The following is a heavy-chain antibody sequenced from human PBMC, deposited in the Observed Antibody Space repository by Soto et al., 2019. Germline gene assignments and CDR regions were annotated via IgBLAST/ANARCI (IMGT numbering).Heavy chain of an antibody. D-gene: IGHD1-1*01. CDR2: MNPSTGNS. J-gene: IGHJ4*02. CDR3: ARRAESNGWNGFGADKYYFDF. V-gene: IGHV1-8*01. CDR1: GYTFTSYD. Sequence: QEQLVQSGAEVRKPGASVKVSCEASGYTFTSYDIYWVRQATGQGLEWMGWMNPSTGNSGYAQKFQGRVTMTSDTSISTAHMELSSLRSEDTAVYYCARRAESNGWNGFGADKYYFDFWGQGTLVTVSS.